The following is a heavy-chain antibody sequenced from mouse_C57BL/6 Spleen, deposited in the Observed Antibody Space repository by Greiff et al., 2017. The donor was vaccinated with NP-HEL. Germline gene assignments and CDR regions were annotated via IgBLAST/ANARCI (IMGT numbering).Heavy chain of an antibody. CDR3: ARDGLPMDY. J-gene: IGHJ4*01. CDR1: GFTFSSYA. D-gene: IGHD6-1*01. V-gene: IGHV5-4*01. CDR2: ISDGGSYT. Sequence: EVNLVESGGGLVKPGGSLKLSCAASGFTFSSYAMSWVRQTPEKRLEWVATISDGGSYTYYPDNVKGRFTISRDNAKNNLYLQMSHLKSEDTAMYYCARDGLPMDYWGQGTSVTVSS.